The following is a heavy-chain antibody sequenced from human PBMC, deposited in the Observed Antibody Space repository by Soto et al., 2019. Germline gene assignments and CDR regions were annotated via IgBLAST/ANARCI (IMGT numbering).Heavy chain of an antibody. CDR2: IYPGDSET. CDR1: GYSFTSYW. V-gene: IGHV5-51*01. CDR3: ARGLGGAAAGTRWFDP. Sequence: GESLKISCKGSGYSFTSYWIGWVRQMPGKGLEWMGIIYPGDSETRYSPSFQGQVTISADKSISTAYLQWSSLKASDTAMYYCARGLGGAAAGTRWFDPWGQGTLVTVSS. D-gene: IGHD6-13*01. J-gene: IGHJ5*02.